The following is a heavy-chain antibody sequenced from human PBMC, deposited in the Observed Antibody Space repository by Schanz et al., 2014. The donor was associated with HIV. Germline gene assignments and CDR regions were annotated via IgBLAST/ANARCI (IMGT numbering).Heavy chain of an antibody. Sequence: QVQLVQSGAEVKKPGASVKVSCKASGYTFINYDIHWVRQASGLGLEWMGWMNPSTGNSGYAQMFQVRVTMTRDTSISTAYLEVDSLKSEDTAVYYCARGPDYGKTTYNFDFWGQGTLVAVSS. CDR1: GYTFINYD. CDR3: ARGPDYGKTTYNFDF. CDR2: MNPSTGNS. V-gene: IGHV1-8*01. D-gene: IGHD3-10*01. J-gene: IGHJ4*02.